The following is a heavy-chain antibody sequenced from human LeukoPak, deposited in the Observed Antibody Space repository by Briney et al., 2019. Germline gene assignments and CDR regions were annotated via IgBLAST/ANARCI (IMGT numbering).Heavy chain of an antibody. D-gene: IGHD5-18*01. CDR2: FIPILGIA. V-gene: IGHV1-69*04. CDR1: GGTFSSYA. CDR3: ARDLPTAIFDY. J-gene: IGHJ4*02. Sequence: ASVKVSCKASGGTFSSYAISWVRQAPGQGLEWMGRFIPILGIANYAQKFQGRVTITADKSTSTAYMELSSLRSEDTAVYYCARDLPTAIFDYWGQGTLVTVSS.